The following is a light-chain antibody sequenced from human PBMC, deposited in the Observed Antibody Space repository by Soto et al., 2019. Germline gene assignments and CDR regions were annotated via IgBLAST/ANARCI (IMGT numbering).Light chain of an antibody. J-gene: IGLJ2*01. CDR2: GNR. CDR1: SSNLGAGYD. CDR3: CSHAGRYTSIL. V-gene: IGLV1-40*01. Sequence: QLVLTQPPSVSGAPGQRVTLSCTGNSSNLGAGYDVHWYQQLPGAAPKLVIFGNRNRPSGVPERFSGSKSGTSASLAITGLQAEDEADYYCCSHAGRYTSILFGGGTKVTVL.